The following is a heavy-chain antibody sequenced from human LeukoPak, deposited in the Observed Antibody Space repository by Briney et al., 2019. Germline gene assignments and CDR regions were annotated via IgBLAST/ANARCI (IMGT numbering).Heavy chain of an antibody. J-gene: IGHJ4*02. V-gene: IGHV4-61*02. CDR3: ARERVYGDPYLDY. Sequence: KSSETLSLTCTVSGGSFSSGSYYWNWIRRPAGKGLEWIGRIYTSGTTNYNPSLKSRVTISVDTSTNHFSLKLSSVTAADTAVYYCARERVYGDPYLDYWGQGVLVTVSS. CDR1: GGSFSSGSYY. D-gene: IGHD4-17*01. CDR2: IYTSGTT.